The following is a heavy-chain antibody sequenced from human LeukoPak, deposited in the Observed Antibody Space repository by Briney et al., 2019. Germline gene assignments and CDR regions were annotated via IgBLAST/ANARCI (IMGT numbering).Heavy chain of an antibody. Sequence: PGGSLRLSCAASGFLFSDYYMAWIRQAPGKGLEWISYVGSSGNTIKYADSVRGRFTASRDNVKNSLYLQLSSLRADDSAFYYCARGPTKYDILTDQSGMDVWGQGTTVTVSS. J-gene: IGHJ6*02. CDR3: ARGPTKYDILTDQSGMDV. CDR2: VGSSGNTI. V-gene: IGHV3-11*01. CDR1: GFLFSDYY. D-gene: IGHD3-9*01.